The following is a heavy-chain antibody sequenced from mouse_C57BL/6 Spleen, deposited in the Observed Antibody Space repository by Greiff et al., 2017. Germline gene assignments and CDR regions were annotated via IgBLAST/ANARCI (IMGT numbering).Heavy chain of an antibody. Sequence: VQLQQSGAELVRPGASVKLSCTASGFNIKDDYMHWVKQRPEQGLEWIGWIDPENGDTEYASKFQGKATITADTSSNTAYLQLCSLTSEDTAVYYCTTYYYGSSPWYFDVWGTGTTVTVSS. CDR3: TTYYYGSSPWYFDV. CDR2: IDPENGDT. CDR1: GFNIKDDY. J-gene: IGHJ1*03. D-gene: IGHD1-1*01. V-gene: IGHV14-4*01.